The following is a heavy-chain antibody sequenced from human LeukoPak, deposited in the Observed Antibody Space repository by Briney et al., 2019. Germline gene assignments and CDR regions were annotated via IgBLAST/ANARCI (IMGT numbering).Heavy chain of an antibody. CDR1: GFTLSHYW. D-gene: IGHD1-26*01. Sequence: PGGPLRLSCSAFGFTLSHYWMTWVRQAPGKGLEWVASIKEDGSEKSYVDSVKGRFTISRDNAKNSLYLQMNSLGAEDTAVYYCVRGGSYTFDPWGQGILVTVSS. J-gene: IGHJ5*02. V-gene: IGHV3-7*01. CDR2: IKEDGSEK. CDR3: VRGGSYTFDP.